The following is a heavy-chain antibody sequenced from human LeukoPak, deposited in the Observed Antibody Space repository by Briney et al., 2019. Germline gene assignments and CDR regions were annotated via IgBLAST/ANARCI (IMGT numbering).Heavy chain of an antibody. CDR3: ARRGGFRGSSISCYKH. J-gene: IGHJ4*02. Sequence: SETLSLTCAVYGGSFSNYHWSWIRQPPGQGLEWIGEINHSGSTNYNPSLKSRVTISVDTSKNQFSLKLTSVTAADTAVYYCARRGGFRGSSISCYKHWGQGTLVTVSS. CDR1: GGSFSNYH. V-gene: IGHV4-34*01. CDR2: INHSGST. D-gene: IGHD2-2*01.